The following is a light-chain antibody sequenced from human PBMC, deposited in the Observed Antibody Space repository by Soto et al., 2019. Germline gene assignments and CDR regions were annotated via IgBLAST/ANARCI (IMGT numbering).Light chain of an antibody. J-gene: IGKJ5*01. CDR3: QQRSQWPPMT. CDR2: GAF. V-gene: IGKV3D-20*02. Sequence: EIVLTQSPGTLSLSPGERATLYCKASQSVSNSYLAWYQQKPGQAPRLLIYGAFSRATDAPDRFSGSESGTDFSLTISSLEPEDVAVYYCQQRSQWPPMTFGQGTRLEIK. CDR1: QSVSNSY.